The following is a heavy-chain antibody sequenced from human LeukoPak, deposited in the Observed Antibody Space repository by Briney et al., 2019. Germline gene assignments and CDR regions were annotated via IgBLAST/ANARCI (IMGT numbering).Heavy chain of an antibody. D-gene: IGHD3-22*01. CDR2: MNPNSGNT. CDR3: ATSRKASSGYYWERWFDP. V-gene: IGHV1-8*01. CDR1: GYTFTSYD. Sequence: ASVKVSCKASGYTFTSYDINWVRQATGQGLEWMGWMNPNSGNTGYAQKFQGRVTMTRNTSISTAYMELSSLRSEDTAVYYCATSRKASSGYYWERWFDPWGQGTLVTVTS. J-gene: IGHJ5*02.